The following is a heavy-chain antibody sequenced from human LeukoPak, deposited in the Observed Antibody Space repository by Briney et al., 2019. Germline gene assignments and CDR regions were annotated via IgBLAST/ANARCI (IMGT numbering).Heavy chain of an antibody. CDR3: AREGSVTMVRGVKAYLNWFDP. J-gene: IGHJ5*02. V-gene: IGHV1-3*01. D-gene: IGHD3-10*01. CDR1: GYTFTSYA. Sequence: GASVKVSCKASGYTFTSYAMHWVRQAPGQRLEWMGWINAGNGNTKYSQKFQGRVTITRDTSASTAYMELSSLRSEDTAVYYCAREGSVTMVRGVKAYLNWFDPWGQGTLVTVSS. CDR2: INAGNGNT.